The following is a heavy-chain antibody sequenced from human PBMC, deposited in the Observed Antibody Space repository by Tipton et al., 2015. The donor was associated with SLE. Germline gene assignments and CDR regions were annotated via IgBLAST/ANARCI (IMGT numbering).Heavy chain of an antibody. J-gene: IGHJ5*02. V-gene: IGHV3-21*04. Sequence: GSLRLSCAASGFTFSSYSMNWVRQAPGKGLEWVSSISSSSSYIYYADSVKGRFTISRDNAKNSLYLQMNSLRAEDTALYYCTATITMVQGVMGWFDPWGQGTLVTVSS. CDR3: TATITMVQGVMGWFDP. D-gene: IGHD3-10*01. CDR1: GFTFSSYS. CDR2: ISSSSSYI.